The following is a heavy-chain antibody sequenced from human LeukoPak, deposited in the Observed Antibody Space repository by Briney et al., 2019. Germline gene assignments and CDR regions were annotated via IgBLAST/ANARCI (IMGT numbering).Heavy chain of an antibody. J-gene: IGHJ4*02. Sequence: SQTLSLTCTVSGGSISSGDYYWSWIRQPPGKGLEWIGYIYYSGSTYYNPSLKSRVTISVGTSKNQFSLKLSSVTAADTAVYYCAREVTVEMATIRSFWFDYWGQGTLVTVSS. D-gene: IGHD5-24*01. V-gene: IGHV4-30-4*01. CDR2: IYYSGST. CDR1: GGSISSGDYY. CDR3: AREVTVEMATIRSFWFDY.